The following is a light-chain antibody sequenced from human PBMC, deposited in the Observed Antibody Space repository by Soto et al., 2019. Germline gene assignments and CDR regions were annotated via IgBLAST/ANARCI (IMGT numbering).Light chain of an antibody. V-gene: IGKV1-39*01. CDR2: AAS. J-gene: IGKJ1*01. Sequence: MHVTQYPSYLSASVVDRVTITCRASQGIRNDVGWYQQKPGKALKLLIYAASSLESGVPSRFSGSGSGTDFTLTISSLQPEDFATYFCQQSYSTPPWTFGQGTKVDI. CDR3: QQSYSTPPWT. CDR1: QGIRND.